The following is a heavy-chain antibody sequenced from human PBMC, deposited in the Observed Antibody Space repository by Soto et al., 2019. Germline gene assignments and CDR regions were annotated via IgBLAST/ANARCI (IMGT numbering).Heavy chain of an antibody. V-gene: IGHV3-23*01. D-gene: IGHD3-3*01. CDR2: ISGSGGST. CDR1: GFTFSSYA. CDR3: AKDSGVDYDFWSGYGYYGY. J-gene: IGHJ4*02. Sequence: PGGSLRLSCAASGFTFSSYAMSWVRQAPGKGLEWVSAISGSGGSTYYADSVKGRFTISRDNSKNTLYLQMNSLRAEDTAVYYCAKDSGVDYDFWSGYGYYGYWGQGSLVTVSS.